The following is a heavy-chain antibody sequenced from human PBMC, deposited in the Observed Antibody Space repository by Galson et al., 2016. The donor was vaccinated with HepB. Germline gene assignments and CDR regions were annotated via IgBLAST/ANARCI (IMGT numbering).Heavy chain of an antibody. J-gene: IGHJ5*02. CDR3: ARDTYGAFDP. Sequence: SLRLSCAASGFNFNIYAMAWVRQAPGKGLQWVSAISPRGTDMYYADSVMGRFSISRDNSKTTVYLQMDSLRAEDTAVYYCARDTYGAFDPWGQGALVTVSS. CDR2: ISPRGTDM. D-gene: IGHD2-8*01. V-gene: IGHV3-23*01. CDR1: GFNFNIYA.